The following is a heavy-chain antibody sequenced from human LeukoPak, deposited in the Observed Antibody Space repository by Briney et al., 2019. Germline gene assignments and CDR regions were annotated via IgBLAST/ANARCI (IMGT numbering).Heavy chain of an antibody. J-gene: IGHJ4*02. D-gene: IGHD2-15*01. CDR3: AKGVLLIGIFDY. Sequence: PGGSLRLSCAASGFTFSSYAMSWVRQAPGKRLEWVSSISGSGGSTYYPDSVKGPFTISRDNSKNTLYLQMKSLRDEDTDVYYCAKGVLLIGIFDYWGQGTLVTVSS. CDR2: ISGSGGST. V-gene: IGHV3-23*01. CDR1: GFTFSSYA.